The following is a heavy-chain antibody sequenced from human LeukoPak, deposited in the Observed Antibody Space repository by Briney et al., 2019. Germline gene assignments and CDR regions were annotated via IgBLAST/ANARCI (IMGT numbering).Heavy chain of an antibody. V-gene: IGHV3-30*18. D-gene: IGHD3-10*02. CDR1: GFTFSSYA. CDR2: ISYDGSNK. Sequence: PGGSLRLSCAASGFTFSSYAMHWVRQAPGKGLEWVAVISYDGSNKYYADSVKGRFTISGDNPKNTLYLQMNSLRAEDTAVYYCAKFFTGEYVRAFDVWGQGTMVTVSS. J-gene: IGHJ3*01. CDR3: AKFFTGEYVRAFDV.